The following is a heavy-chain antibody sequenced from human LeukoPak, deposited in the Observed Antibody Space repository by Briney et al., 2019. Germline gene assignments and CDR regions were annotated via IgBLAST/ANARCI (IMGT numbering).Heavy chain of an antibody. V-gene: IGHV1-2*02. CDR1: GYTFTGYF. J-gene: IGHJ4*02. D-gene: IGHD3-22*01. Sequence: ASVKDSCKASGYTFTGYFIHWVRQAPGQGLEWMGWINPNTGGTNYAQKFQGRVTMTRDTSISTTYMELSRLRSDDTAVYYCASQPYYFDSSGYYDYWGQGTLVTVSS. CDR3: ASQPYYFDSSGYYDY. CDR2: INPNTGGT.